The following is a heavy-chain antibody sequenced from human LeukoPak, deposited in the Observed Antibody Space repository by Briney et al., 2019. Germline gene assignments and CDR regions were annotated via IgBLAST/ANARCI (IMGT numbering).Heavy chain of an antibody. CDR2: ISSSGDST. CDR1: GFTFSSYA. V-gene: IGHV3-23*01. CDR3: AKGVDDILLWFGELLSCAFDI. Sequence: GGSLRLSCAASGFTFSSYAMSWVRQAPGKGLEWASAISSSGDSTYYADSVKGRFTISRDNSKKMLYLQMNSPRAEDTARYYCAKGVDDILLWFGELLSCAFDIWGQGTMVTVSS. J-gene: IGHJ3*02. D-gene: IGHD3-10*01.